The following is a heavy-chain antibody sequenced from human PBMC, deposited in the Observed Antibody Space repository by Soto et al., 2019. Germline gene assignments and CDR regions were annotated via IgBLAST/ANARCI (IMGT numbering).Heavy chain of an antibody. CDR3: TREGGGIAAAGAGNEAFDI. J-gene: IGHJ3*02. Sequence: QVQLVQSGAEVKKPGASVTVSCKASGYTLSDYYIQWVRQAPGQGLEWMGWINPNSGDPNSAQKFQGRVTMSRDTSINTAYMELRWLRSEDTAVYYCTREGGGIAAAGAGNEAFDIWGQGTKVTVSS. D-gene: IGHD6-13*01. CDR1: GYTLSDYY. V-gene: IGHV1-2*02. CDR2: INPNSGDP.